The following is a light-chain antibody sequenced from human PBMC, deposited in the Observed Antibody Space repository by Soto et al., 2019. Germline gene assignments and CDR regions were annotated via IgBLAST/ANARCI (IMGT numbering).Light chain of an antibody. Sequence: QSALTQPPSESFSPGQSVTISCTGTSSDVGGYNYVSWYQQHPGKAPKLMIYEVSERPSGVPNRFSGSKSSNTASLTVSGLQAEDEADYYCSSYAGSNHFVFGTGTKVTVL. J-gene: IGLJ1*01. CDR1: SSDVGGYNY. CDR3: SSYAGSNHFV. CDR2: EVS. V-gene: IGLV2-8*01.